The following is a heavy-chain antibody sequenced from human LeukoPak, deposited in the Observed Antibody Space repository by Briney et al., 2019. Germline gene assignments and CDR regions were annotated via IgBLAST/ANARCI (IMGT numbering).Heavy chain of an antibody. CDR1: GYTFINYA. D-gene: IGHD3-9*01. CDR3: ARGGWLVLRYFDY. V-gene: IGHV1-3*03. CDR2: INAGNGNT. J-gene: IGHJ4*02. Sequence: GASVKVSCKASGYTFINYAMHWVRQAPGQRLEWMGWINAGNGNTKYSQEFQARVTITRDTSASTAYMEVSSLRSEDMAVYYCARGGWLVLRYFDYWGQGTLVTVSS.